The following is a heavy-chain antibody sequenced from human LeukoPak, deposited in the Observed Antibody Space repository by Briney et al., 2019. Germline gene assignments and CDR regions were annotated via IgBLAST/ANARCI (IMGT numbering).Heavy chain of an antibody. J-gene: IGHJ4*02. V-gene: IGHV4-34*01. CDR1: GASFSGYS. Sequence: SETLSLTCAISGASFSGYSWTWIRQPPGKGLEWIGEFSHTGSPIYNPSLKSRVNISIDTSKNQFSLRLTSVTAADTAVYFCAGIAAAGTTVDYWGQGTLVTVSS. CDR3: AGIAAAGTTVDY. CDR2: FSHTGSP. D-gene: IGHD6-13*01.